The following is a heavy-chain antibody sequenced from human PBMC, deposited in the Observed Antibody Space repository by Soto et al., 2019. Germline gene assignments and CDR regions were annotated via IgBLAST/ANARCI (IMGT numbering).Heavy chain of an antibody. J-gene: IGHJ4*02. CDR3: ARRQKYSSGWPAYYFDH. CDR1: GGSISSSNW. V-gene: IGHV4-4*02. CDR2: IYHSGST. D-gene: IGHD6-19*01. Sequence: SETLSLTCAVSGGSISSSNWWSWVRQPPGKGLEWIGEIYHSGSTNYNPSLKSRVTISVDKSKNQFSLKLSSVTAADTAVYYCARRQKYSSGWPAYYFDHWGQGTLVTVSS.